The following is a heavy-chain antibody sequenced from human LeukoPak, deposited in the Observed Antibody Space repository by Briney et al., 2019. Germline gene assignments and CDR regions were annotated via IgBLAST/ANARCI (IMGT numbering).Heavy chain of an antibody. Sequence: GASVKVSCKASGYTFINYYMHWVRQAPGQGLEWMGIINPSGGSTSYAQKFQGRVTMTRDTSTSTVYMELSSLRSEDTAVYYCARDDYYDILTGYQGAFDIWGQGTMVTVSS. J-gene: IGHJ3*02. CDR1: GYTFINYY. CDR3: ARDDYYDILTGYQGAFDI. CDR2: INPSGGST. V-gene: IGHV1-46*01. D-gene: IGHD3-9*01.